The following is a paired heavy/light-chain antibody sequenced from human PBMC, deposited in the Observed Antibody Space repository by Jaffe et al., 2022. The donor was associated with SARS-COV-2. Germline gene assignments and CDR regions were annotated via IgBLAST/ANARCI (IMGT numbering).Heavy chain of an antibody. CDR2: INQDGGEK. V-gene: IGHV3-7*01. D-gene: IGHD3-9*01. CDR1: AFTFGEYW. J-gene: IGHJ4*02. CDR3: ARRYYDILTGWHTDFDY. Sequence: EVQLVESGGGLVQPGGSLRVSCAASAFTFGEYWMTWVRQAPGKGLEWVANINQDGGEKHYADSVTGRFLISRDNTKNSLYLQMNSLRVEDTAVYFCARRYYDILTGWHTDFDYWGQGTLVTVSS.
Light chain of an antibody. V-gene: IGKV1-17*01. CDR1: QGISDD. CDR2: FAS. CDR3: LQHNGYPFT. Sequence: DIQMTQSPSSLSAFVGDRVTITCRASQGISDDLAWYQQKPGKAPKRLIYFASRLQTGVPSRFSGSGSGTEFTLTISSLQPEDFATYYCLQHNGYPFTFGGGTKVEIK. J-gene: IGKJ4*01.